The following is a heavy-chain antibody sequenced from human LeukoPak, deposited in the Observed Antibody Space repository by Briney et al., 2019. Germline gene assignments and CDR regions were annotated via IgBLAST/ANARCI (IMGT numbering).Heavy chain of an antibody. D-gene: IGHD4-17*01. J-gene: IGHJ4*02. Sequence: ASVKVSCKASGYTXTSYGIIGLRQAPGQGLEWMGWISAYNGNTNYAQKLQGRVTMTTDTSTTTAYMELRSLRSDDTAVYYCARETTVTSQPFDYWGQGTLVTVSS. CDR3: ARETTVTSQPFDY. V-gene: IGHV1-18*01. CDR1: GYTXTSYG. CDR2: ISAYNGNT.